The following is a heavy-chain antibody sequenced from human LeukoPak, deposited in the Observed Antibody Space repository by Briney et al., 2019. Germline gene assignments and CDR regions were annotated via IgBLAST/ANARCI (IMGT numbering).Heavy chain of an antibody. J-gene: IGHJ4*02. CDR3: ARSRRGSGWYYY. V-gene: IGHV4-59*08. D-gene: IGHD6-19*01. CDR1: GGSISSYY. Sequence: SETLSLSCTVSGGSISSYYWSWIRQPPGKGLEWIGYIYYSGSTNYNPSRKSRVTISLDTSKRQCSLKLSSATAADTAVYYCARSRRGSGWYYYWGQGTLVTASS. CDR2: IYYSGST.